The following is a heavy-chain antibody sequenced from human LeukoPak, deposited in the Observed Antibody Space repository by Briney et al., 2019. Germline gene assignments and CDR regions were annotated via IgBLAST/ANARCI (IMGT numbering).Heavy chain of an antibody. CDR3: ARSLPDYFDY. V-gene: IGHV3-43*02. CDR2: ISGDGGTT. CDR1: GFTLDDYA. J-gene: IGHJ4*02. Sequence: PGGSLRLSCAASGFTLDDYAMHWVRQAPGKGLEWVSLISGDGGTTYSADSVKGRFTISRDNSKNSLYLQMNSLRTEDTALYYCARSLPDYFDYWGQGTLVTVSS.